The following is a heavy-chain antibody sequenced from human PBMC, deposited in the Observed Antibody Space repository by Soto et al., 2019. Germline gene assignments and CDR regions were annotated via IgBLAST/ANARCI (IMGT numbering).Heavy chain of an antibody. CDR3: ARSPGYCSTTRCYGRDFAMDV. CDR1: RFTFSNYA. Sequence: QVQLVEFGGGVVQPGRSLRLSCAASRFTFSNYAMHWVRQAPGKGLQWVVLISFDGSTKYYADSVKGRFTISRDNSKNTLYLQMNSLRAEDTAVYYCARSPGYCSTTRCYGRDFAMDVWGQGTTVTVSS. D-gene: IGHD2-2*01. V-gene: IGHV3-30-3*01. J-gene: IGHJ6*02. CDR2: ISFDGSTK.